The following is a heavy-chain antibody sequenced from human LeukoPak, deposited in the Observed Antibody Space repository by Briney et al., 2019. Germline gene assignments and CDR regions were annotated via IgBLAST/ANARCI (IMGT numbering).Heavy chain of an antibody. CDR2: ISYDGSNK. J-gene: IGHJ4*02. D-gene: IGHD6-13*01. V-gene: IGHV3-30*04. Sequence: GRSLRLSCAASGFTFSSYAMHWARQAPGKGLEWVAVISYDGSNKYYADSVKGRFTISRDNSKNTLYLQMNSLRAEDTAVYYCARDQYSSSWYVRPPSDYWGQGTLVTVSS. CDR1: GFTFSSYA. CDR3: ARDQYSSSWYVRPPSDY.